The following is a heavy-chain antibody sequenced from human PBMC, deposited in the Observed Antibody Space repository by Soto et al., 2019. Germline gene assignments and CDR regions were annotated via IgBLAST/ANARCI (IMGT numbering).Heavy chain of an antibody. Sequence: ETLEHTCAVSGFSISSGSYWGWIRKTSGKGLEWIGSVYHGGNTYYHPSLKSRVSNSIDLSKNPFSLKLTSVTAADTAAYYCARARWYDAFNVWGQGTVVTVS. D-gene: IGHD2-15*01. CDR2: VYHGGNT. CDR1: GFSISSGSY. CDR3: ARARWYDAFNV. V-gene: IGHV4-38-2*01. J-gene: IGHJ3*01.